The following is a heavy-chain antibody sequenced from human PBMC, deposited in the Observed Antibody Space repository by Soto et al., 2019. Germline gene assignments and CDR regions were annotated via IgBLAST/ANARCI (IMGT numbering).Heavy chain of an antibody. CDR3: ATVTGTRVSGGFDY. CDR1: GGSISSGGYY. J-gene: IGHJ4*02. V-gene: IGHV4-31*03. Sequence: SETLSLTCTVSGGSISSGGYYWSWIRQHPGKGLEWIGYIYYSGSTYYNPSLKSRVTISVDTSKNQFSLKLSSVTAADTAVYYCATVTGTRVSGGFDYWGQGTLVTVSS. D-gene: IGHD1-7*01. CDR2: IYYSGST.